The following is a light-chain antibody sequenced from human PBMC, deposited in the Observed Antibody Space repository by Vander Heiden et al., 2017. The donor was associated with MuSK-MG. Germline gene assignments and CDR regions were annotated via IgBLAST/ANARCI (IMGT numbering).Light chain of an antibody. J-gene: IGLJ1*01. CDR3: YSTDSSGNGV. V-gene: IGLV3-10*01. CDR1: ALPKKY. Sequence: SYELPQPPSVSVSPGQTARITCSGDALPKKYAYWYQQKSGQAPVLVIYEDSKRPSGIPERFAGSSSGTMATLTISGAQVEDEADYYCYSTDSSGNGVFGTGTKVTVL. CDR2: EDS.